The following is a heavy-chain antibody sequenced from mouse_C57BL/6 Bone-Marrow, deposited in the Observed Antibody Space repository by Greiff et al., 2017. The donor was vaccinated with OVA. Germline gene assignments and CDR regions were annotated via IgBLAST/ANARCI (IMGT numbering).Heavy chain of an antibody. CDR3: ARGGDYPYYFDY. CDR2: INPRNGGT. D-gene: IGHD2-4*01. Sequence: QVQLQQPGTALSKPWASVKLSCKASGYTFTSYWMHWVKQRPGQGLEWIGNINPRNGGTNYNEKFKSKATLTVDKSSCTAYMQLSSLTSEDSAVYYCARGGDYPYYFDYWGQGTTLTVSS. CDR1: GYTFTSYW. V-gene: IGHV1-53*01. J-gene: IGHJ2*01.